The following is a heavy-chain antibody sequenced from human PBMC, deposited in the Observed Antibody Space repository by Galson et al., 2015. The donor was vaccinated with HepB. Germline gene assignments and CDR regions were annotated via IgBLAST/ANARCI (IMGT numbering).Heavy chain of an antibody. CDR2: ISYDGSNK. Sequence: SLRLSCAASGFTFSSYAMHWVRQAPGKGLEWVAVISYDGSNKYYADSVKGRFTISRDNSKNTLYLQMNSLRAEDTAVYYCARGGAIAAAADAFDIWGQGTMVTVSS. D-gene: IGHD6-13*01. V-gene: IGHV3-30-3*01. CDR1: GFTFSSYA. CDR3: ARGGAIAAAADAFDI. J-gene: IGHJ3*02.